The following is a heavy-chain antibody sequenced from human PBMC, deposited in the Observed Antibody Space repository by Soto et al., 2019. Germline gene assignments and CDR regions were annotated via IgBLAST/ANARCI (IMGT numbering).Heavy chain of an antibody. CDR3: AGETSDYDFLAAPTTFDF. CDR2: INHSGST. Sequence: QVQLRQWGAGLLKPSETLSLTCAVSGTSFTGYYWNWVRQPPGKGLEWIGEINHSGSTDYNPSLMGRVTISVATSGKQISLKLTSVTAADTAVYYCAGETSDYDFLAAPTTFDFWGQGTMVTVSS. D-gene: IGHD3-9*01. V-gene: IGHV4-34*02. CDR1: GTSFTGYY. J-gene: IGHJ3*01.